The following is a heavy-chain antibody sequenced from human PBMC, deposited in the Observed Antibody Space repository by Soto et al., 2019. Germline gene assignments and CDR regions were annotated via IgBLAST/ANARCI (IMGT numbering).Heavy chain of an antibody. V-gene: IGHV1-58*01. D-gene: IGHD2-15*01. CDR1: GFTFTNSA. CDR2: IVLGSGNT. CDR3: ATAVG. J-gene: IGHJ4*02. Sequence: QTQLVQSGPEVKKPGTSVKVSCKASGFTFTNSAVQWVRQARGQRLEWIGWIVLGSGNTDYAQKFQERVSLTRDMATSTAYMELSSLTSDDTAVYYCATAVGWGQGTLVTVAS.